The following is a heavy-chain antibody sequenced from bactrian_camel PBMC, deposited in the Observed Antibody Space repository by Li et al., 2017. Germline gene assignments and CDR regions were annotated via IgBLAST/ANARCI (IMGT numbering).Heavy chain of an antibody. Sequence: VQLVESGGGLVQPGGSLRLSCAASGFTFSAYWMYWVRQAPGKGLEWVSVISSGGGTTYYADSVKGRFTIARDNAKNTVYLQMDALKSEDTALYSCCTDRMVGHCGRGTQV. CDR3: CTDRMVGH. J-gene: IGHJ4*01. D-gene: IGHD5*01. CDR2: ISSGGGTT. CDR1: GFTFSAYW. V-gene: IGHV3S1*01.